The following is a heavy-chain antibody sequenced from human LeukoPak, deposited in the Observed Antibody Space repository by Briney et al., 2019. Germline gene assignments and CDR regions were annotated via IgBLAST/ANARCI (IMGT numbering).Heavy chain of an antibody. V-gene: IGHV5-51*01. CDR2: IYPGDSNT. CDR3: ARQNYYDSSGYLERADAFDI. D-gene: IGHD3-22*01. J-gene: IGHJ3*02. Sequence: GESLEISCKGSGYSFTTFWIGWVRQMPGKGLEWMGMIYPGDSNTRYRPSFQGQVTISADKSISTAYLQWSSLKASDTAMYYCARQNYYDSSGYLERADAFDIWGQGTMVTVSS. CDR1: GYSFTTFW.